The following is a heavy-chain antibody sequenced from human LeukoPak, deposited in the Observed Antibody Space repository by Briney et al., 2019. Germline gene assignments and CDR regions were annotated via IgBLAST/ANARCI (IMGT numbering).Heavy chain of an antibody. CDR2: IRSQAYSGTT. Sequence: PGGSLRLSCTASGFTFGYHAINWVRQAPGRGLEWVGFIRSQAYSGTTEYATSVKDRFTISRDDSKSIAYLQMNSLKNEDTAVYYCTRDIVSISQPYYFDYWGQGTLVTVSS. D-gene: IGHD2-2*01. V-gene: IGHV3-49*04. J-gene: IGHJ4*02. CDR1: GFTFGYHA. CDR3: TRDIVSISQPYYFDY.